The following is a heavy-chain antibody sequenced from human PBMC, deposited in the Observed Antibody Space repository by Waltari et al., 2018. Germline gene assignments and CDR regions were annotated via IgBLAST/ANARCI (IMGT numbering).Heavy chain of an antibody. D-gene: IGHD6-19*01. Sequence: QVQLVQSGAEVKKPGASVKVSCKVSGYTLTELSMHWVRQAPGKGLEWMGGFDPEDSETSYAQKFQGRVTRTEDTSTDTAYMELSSLRSEDTAVYYCALLIMSSGWYGRDLGSDYWGQGTLVTVSS. CDR2: FDPEDSET. CDR3: ALLIMSSGWYGRDLGSDY. CDR1: GYTLTELS. J-gene: IGHJ4*02. V-gene: IGHV1-24*01.